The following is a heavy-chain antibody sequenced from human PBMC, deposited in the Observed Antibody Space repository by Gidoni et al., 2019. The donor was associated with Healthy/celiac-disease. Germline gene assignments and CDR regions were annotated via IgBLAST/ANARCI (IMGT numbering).Heavy chain of an antibody. V-gene: IGHV3-74*01. Sequence: VQLVESGGGFVQPGGTLRLAGAATGSTVRNYWMHWVRLAPVKGLVWVSRIVSDGSGTSYADSVKGRFTISSDNAKNPLYLQVNSLRADDTAVYSCARDLGPGIIFTYFDYWGHGTLVTVSS. CDR2: IVSDGSGT. D-gene: IGHD3-9*01. CDR3: ARDLGPGIIFTYFDY. J-gene: IGHJ4*01. CDR1: GSTVRNYW.